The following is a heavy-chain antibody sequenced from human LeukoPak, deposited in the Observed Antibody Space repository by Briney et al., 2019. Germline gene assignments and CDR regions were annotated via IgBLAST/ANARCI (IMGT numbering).Heavy chain of an antibody. Sequence: SETLSLTCTVSGGSISSYYWSWIRQPPGNGLEWIGYIYYSGSTNYNPSLKSRVTISVDTSKNQFSLKLSSVTAADTAVYYCASGYSYGYIWFDYWGQGTLVTVSS. CDR2: IYYSGST. D-gene: IGHD5-18*01. CDR1: GGSISSYY. J-gene: IGHJ4*02. CDR3: ASGYSYGYIWFDY. V-gene: IGHV4-59*01.